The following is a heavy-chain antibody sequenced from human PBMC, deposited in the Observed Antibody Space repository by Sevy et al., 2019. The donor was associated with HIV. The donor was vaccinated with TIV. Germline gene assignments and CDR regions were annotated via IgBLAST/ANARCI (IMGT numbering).Heavy chain of an antibody. Sequence: GGSLRLSCAASGFTFSSYGMHWVRQAPGKGLEWVALIWYDGSSKYYADSVKGRFTISRDNSKNTLYLQMNSLRAEDTAVYYCASGAYYYASRTENFDYWGQGPLFTVSS. CDR3: ASGAYYYASRTENFDY. CDR1: GFTFSSYG. V-gene: IGHV3-33*01. D-gene: IGHD3-10*01. J-gene: IGHJ4*02. CDR2: IWYDGSSK.